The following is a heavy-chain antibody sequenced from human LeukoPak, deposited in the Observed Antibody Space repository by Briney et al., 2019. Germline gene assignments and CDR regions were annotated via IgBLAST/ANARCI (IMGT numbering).Heavy chain of an antibody. J-gene: IGHJ5*02. D-gene: IGHD6-25*01. CDR3: ARDRIPYGSAPRSWFDP. V-gene: IGHV3-21*01. CDR2: FTLGNTYI. Sequence: GGSLRLSCAASGFTFSSYSMNWVRQAPGKGLEWVSSFTLGNTYIHYADSVKGRFTISRDNAKSSLYLQLNSLRAEDTAVYYYARDRIPYGSAPRSWFDPWGQGNLVTVSS. CDR1: GFTFSSYS.